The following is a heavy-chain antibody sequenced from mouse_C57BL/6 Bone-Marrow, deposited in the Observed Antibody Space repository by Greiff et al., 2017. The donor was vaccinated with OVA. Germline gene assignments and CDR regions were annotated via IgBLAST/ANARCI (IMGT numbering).Heavy chain of an antibody. Sequence: QVQLQQSGAELVKPGASVKMSCKASGYTFTSYWITWVKQRPGQGLEWIGDIYPGSGSSNYNEKFKSKATLTVDTSSSTAYMQLSSLTSEDSAVYYCARLGHSNLWDIDVWGTGTTVTVSS. CDR2: IYPGSGSS. CDR1: GYTFTSYW. J-gene: IGHJ1*03. D-gene: IGHD2-5*01. V-gene: IGHV1-55*01. CDR3: ARLGHSNLWDIDV.